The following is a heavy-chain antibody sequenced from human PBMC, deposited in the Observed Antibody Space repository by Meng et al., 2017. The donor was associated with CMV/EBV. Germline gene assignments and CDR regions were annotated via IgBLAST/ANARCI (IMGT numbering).Heavy chain of an antibody. CDR1: GGSISSYY. D-gene: IGHD5-18*01. V-gene: IGHV4-4*07. J-gene: IGHJ4*02. CDR2: IYTSGST. Sequence: QGHLQESGRGRGKPSEPLSLTCTVSGGSISSYYWSWIRQPAGKGLEWIGRIYTSGSTNYNPSLKSRVTMSVDTSKNQFSLKLSSVTAADTAVYYCAIHGDTAMVVGIDYWGQGTLVTVSS. CDR3: AIHGDTAMVVGIDY.